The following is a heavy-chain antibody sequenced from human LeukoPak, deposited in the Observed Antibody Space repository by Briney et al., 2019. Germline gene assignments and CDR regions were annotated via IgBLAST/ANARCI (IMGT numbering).Heavy chain of an antibody. V-gene: IGHV3-23*01. J-gene: IGHJ4*02. CDR3: ARGIPGYFNTSGYYYDY. CDR2: ISGTGGST. D-gene: IGHD3-22*01. Sequence: GGSLRLSCAASGFTFSSYAMSWVRQAPGKGLEWVSAISGTGGSTYYADSVKGRFTISRDNSKNTLYLQMNSLRAEDTAVYYCARGIPGYFNTSGYYYDYWGQGTLVTVSS. CDR1: GFTFSSYA.